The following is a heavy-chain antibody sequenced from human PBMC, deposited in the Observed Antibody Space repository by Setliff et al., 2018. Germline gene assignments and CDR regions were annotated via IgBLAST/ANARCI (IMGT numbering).Heavy chain of an antibody. J-gene: IGHJ4*02. CDR1: GYTFTDYG. CDR3: SRLVRYCSTTSCQRTSGDDF. D-gene: IGHD2-2*01. CDR2: ISGYTGNT. Sequence: ASVKVSCKASGYTFTDYGITWVRQAPGQGLEWMGWISGYTGNTNYAHKLQGRGTLTTDTSTGTAYMELRSLRSDDTAVYYCSRLVRYCSTTSCQRTSGDDFWGLGTLVTVSS. V-gene: IGHV1-18*01.